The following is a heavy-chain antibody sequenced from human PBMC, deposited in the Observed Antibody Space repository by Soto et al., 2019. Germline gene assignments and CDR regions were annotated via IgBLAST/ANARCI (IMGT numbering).Heavy chain of an antibody. V-gene: IGHV4-30-4*01. D-gene: IGHD3-22*01. CDR2: IYYSGST. CDR1: GGSISSGDYY. Sequence: SETLSLTCTVSGGSISSGDYYWSWIRQPPGKGLEWIGYIYYSGSTYYNPSLKSRVTISVDTSKNQFSLKLSSVTAADTAVYYCARRVTMIVAATSFDPWGQGTLVTLSS. J-gene: IGHJ5*02. CDR3: ARRVTMIVAATSFDP.